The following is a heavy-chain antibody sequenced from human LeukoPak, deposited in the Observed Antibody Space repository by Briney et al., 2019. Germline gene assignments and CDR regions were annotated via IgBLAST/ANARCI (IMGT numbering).Heavy chain of an antibody. J-gene: IGHJ4*02. CDR2: IYHSGTT. Sequence: GSLRLSCAASGFTFSSYNMNWIRQPPGKGLEWIGYIYHSGTTNSSPSLKSRVTISVDASKNQLSLTLNSVTAADTAVYYCTRGGYSDYDYRPFLWGQGALVTVSS. CDR1: GFTFSSYN. CDR3: TRGGYSDYDYRPFL. V-gene: IGHV4-59*01. D-gene: IGHD5-12*01.